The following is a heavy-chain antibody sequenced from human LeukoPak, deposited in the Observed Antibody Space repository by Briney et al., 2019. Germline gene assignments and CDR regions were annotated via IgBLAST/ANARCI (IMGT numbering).Heavy chain of an antibody. CDR2: IIPIFGTA. D-gene: IGHD7-27*01. Sequence: SSEKVSYKPSRGTFSSYSISWVRQAPAQGHEWMGGIIPIFGTANYAQKFQGRVTITTDESTSTAYVELSSLRSEDTAVYYCARVAVTGNYYYYYMDVWGKGTTVTVSS. CDR3: ARVAVTGNYYYYYMDV. V-gene: IGHV1-69*05. CDR1: RGTFSSYS. J-gene: IGHJ6*03.